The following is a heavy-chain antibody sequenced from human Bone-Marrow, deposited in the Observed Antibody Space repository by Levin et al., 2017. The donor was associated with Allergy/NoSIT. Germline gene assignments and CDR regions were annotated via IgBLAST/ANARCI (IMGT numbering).Heavy chain of an antibody. Sequence: SETLSLTCAVSGASIRSGNWWSWLRQPPGKGLEWIGEIFHSGSTKYNPSLKSRVAISLDKAKNQFSLNLTSVTAADTAVFYCARGWDSSGSAFDIWGQGTMVTVSS. CDR3: ARGWDSSGSAFDI. CDR1: GASIRSGNW. CDR2: IFHSGST. D-gene: IGHD3-22*01. J-gene: IGHJ3*02. V-gene: IGHV4-4*02.